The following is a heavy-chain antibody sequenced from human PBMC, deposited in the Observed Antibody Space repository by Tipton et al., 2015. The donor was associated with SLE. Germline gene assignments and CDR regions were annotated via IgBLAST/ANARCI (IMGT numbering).Heavy chain of an antibody. CDR1: GYTFTSYA. CDR3: ARVGIAVADFFDY. V-gene: IGHV1-3*01. J-gene: IGHJ4*02. CDR2: INAGNGNT. Sequence: QLVQSGAEVKKPGASVKVSCKASGYTFTSYAMHWVRQAPGQRLEWMGWINAGNGNTKYSQKFQGRVTITRDTSASTAYMELSSLRSEDTAVYYCARVGIAVADFFDYWGQGTLVTVSS. D-gene: IGHD6-19*01.